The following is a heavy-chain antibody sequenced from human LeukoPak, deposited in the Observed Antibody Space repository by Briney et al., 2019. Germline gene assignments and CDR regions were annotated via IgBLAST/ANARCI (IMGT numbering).Heavy chain of an antibody. CDR1: GFAFSSYW. Sequence: GGSLRLSCAASGFAFSSYWMHWVRQDPGKGLVWVSRIKGDESRTDYADSVKGRFTISRDNARNTLFLQMDSLRAEDTAVYYCTTGALDGGSYLGYWGQGTLVTVSS. CDR3: TTGALDGGSYLGY. CDR2: IKGDESRT. V-gene: IGHV3-74*01. J-gene: IGHJ4*02. D-gene: IGHD1-26*01.